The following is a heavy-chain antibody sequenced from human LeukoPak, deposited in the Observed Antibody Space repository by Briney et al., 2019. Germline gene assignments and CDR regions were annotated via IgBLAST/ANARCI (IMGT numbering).Heavy chain of an antibody. Sequence: GAPVKVSCKVSGYTFIELSIHWVRQAPGKGLEWMGCFDPEDGETIYGEKFQGRITMTEDTSTETAYMEVSSLTSEDTAVYYCAAGVILQDVAYWGQGTLVTVSS. J-gene: IGHJ4*02. CDR1: GYTFIELS. D-gene: IGHD2/OR15-2a*01. V-gene: IGHV1-24*01. CDR2: FDPEDGET. CDR3: AAGVILQDVAY.